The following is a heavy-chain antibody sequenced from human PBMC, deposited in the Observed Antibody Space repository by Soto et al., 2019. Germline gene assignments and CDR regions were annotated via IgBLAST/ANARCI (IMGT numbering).Heavy chain of an antibody. Sequence: PGGSLRLSCAASGFTFSSYAMNWVRQAPGKGLERVAGISGGGGSTYYADSVKGRFNIPRDTSKNTVYLQLNSLRAEDTAVYYCAEGFIVVVTVLRPDDAFDIWGKGTMVRVS. CDR1: GFTFSSYA. V-gene: IGHV3-23*01. J-gene: IGHJ3*02. CDR3: AEGFIVVVTVLRPDDAFDI. CDR2: ISGGGGST. D-gene: IGHD2-21*02.